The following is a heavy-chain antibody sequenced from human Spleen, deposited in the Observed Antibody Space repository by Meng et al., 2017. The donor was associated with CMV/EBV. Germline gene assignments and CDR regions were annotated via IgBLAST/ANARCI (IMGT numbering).Heavy chain of an antibody. CDR1: GFSLSTSGVG. CDR2: IYWNDDK. CDR3: AHSKWELQADY. Sequence: SGPTLVKPTQTLTLPCTFSGFSLSTSGVGVGWIRQPPGKALEWLALIYWNDDKRYSPSLKSRLTITKDTSKNQVVLTMTNMDPVDTATHYCAHSKWELQADYWGQGTLVTVSS. J-gene: IGHJ4*02. D-gene: IGHD1-26*01. V-gene: IGHV2-5*01.